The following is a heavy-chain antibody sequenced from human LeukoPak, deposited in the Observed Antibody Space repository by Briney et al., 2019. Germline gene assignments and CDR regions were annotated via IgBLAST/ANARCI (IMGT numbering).Heavy chain of an antibody. CDR1: GFIFSDYF. CDR2: ISPTTGYT. Sequence: GGSLRLSCAASGFIFSDYFMTWIRQAPGKGLQWISCISPTTGYTNSADSVKGRFTISRDNAKNSVYLQLNSLRPDDTAVYYCARDRASGDYVFDLWGQGTLVTVSP. V-gene: IGHV3-11*06. CDR3: ARDRASGDYVFDL. J-gene: IGHJ4*02. D-gene: IGHD4-17*01.